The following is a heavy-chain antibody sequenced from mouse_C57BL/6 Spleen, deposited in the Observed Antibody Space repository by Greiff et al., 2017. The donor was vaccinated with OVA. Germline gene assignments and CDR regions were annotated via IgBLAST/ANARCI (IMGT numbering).Heavy chain of an antibody. CDR1: GFTFTDYY. J-gene: IGHJ2*01. V-gene: IGHV7-3*01. CDR3: ARYGGSYVDY. CDR2: IRNKANGYTT. Sequence: EVMLVESGGGLVQPGGSLSLSCAASGFTFTDYYMSWVSQPPGKALEWLGFIRNKANGYTTEYSVSVKGRFTISRDNSRSNHYLQRNALRAEDSATYYCARYGGSYVDYWGQGTTRTVSS.